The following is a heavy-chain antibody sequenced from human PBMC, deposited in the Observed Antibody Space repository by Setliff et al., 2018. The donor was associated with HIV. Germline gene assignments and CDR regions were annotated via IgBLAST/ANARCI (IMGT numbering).Heavy chain of an antibody. Sequence: SETLSFTCAVYGGSFSGYYWSWIRQPPGKGLEWIGEINHSGSTNYNPSLKSRVTISVDTSKNQFSLKLSSVTAADTAVYYCARDRYTWNYGKNYMDVWGKGTTVTVSS. CDR2: INHSGST. D-gene: IGHD1-7*01. CDR1: GGSFSGYY. J-gene: IGHJ6*03. V-gene: IGHV4-34*01. CDR3: ARDRYTWNYGKNYMDV.